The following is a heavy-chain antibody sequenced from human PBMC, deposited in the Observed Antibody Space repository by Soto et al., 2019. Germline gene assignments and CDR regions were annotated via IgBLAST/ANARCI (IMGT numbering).Heavy chain of an antibody. Sequence: PGESLKISCKISGYSFTEHWISWVRQMPGKGLEWMGRIDPSDSYTYYIPSFQGHVAISVDKSITTAYLQWSSLKASDTAMYFCARRDTTSSAFDSWGQGTLVTVSS. J-gene: IGHJ4*02. CDR3: ARRDTTSSAFDS. D-gene: IGHD6-6*01. CDR1: GYSFTEHW. V-gene: IGHV5-10-1*01. CDR2: IDPSDSYT.